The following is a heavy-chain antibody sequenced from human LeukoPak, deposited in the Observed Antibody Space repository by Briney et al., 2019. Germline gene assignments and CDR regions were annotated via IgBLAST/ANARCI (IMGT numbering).Heavy chain of an antibody. J-gene: IGHJ4*02. Sequence: SVKVSCKASGYTFTNYFLHWVRQAPGQGLEWMGRINPNTGGTNYAQKFQGRIIMTRDTSINTAYMELTRLRSDDTAVYYCARKGDYEVDFDYWGQGTLVTVSS. CDR1: GYTFTNYF. V-gene: IGHV1-2*06. D-gene: IGHD4-17*01. CDR2: INPNTGGT. CDR3: ARKGDYEVDFDY.